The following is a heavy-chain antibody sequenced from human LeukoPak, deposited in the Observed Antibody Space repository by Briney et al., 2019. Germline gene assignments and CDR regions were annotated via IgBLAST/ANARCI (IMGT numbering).Heavy chain of an antibody. D-gene: IGHD2-15*01. V-gene: IGHV1-46*01. CDR2: INPSGGST. Sequence: ASVKVSCKASGYTFTSYYMHWVRQAPGQGLEWMGIINPSGGSTSYAQKFQGRVTMTRDTSTSTVYMELSSLRAEDTAVYYCARDPRGSGATLYMDVWGKGTTVTVSS. CDR3: ARDPRGSGATLYMDV. CDR1: GYTFTSYY. J-gene: IGHJ6*03.